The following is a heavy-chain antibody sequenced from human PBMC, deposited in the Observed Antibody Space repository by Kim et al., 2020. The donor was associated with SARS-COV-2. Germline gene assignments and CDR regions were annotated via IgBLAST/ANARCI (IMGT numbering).Heavy chain of an antibody. J-gene: IGHJ6*02. D-gene: IGHD6-13*01. Sequence: YAEYVKSRITINPDTPKNQFSLQLNSVTPEDTGVYYCARQYTSSWFHGMDVWGQGTTVTVSS. V-gene: IGHV6-1*01. CDR3: ARQYTSSWFHGMDV.